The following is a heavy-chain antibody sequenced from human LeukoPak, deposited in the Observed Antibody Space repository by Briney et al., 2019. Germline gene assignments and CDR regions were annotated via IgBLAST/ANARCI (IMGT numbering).Heavy chain of an antibody. J-gene: IGHJ1*01. CDR3: ARDQWPGEWVRGYFHL. D-gene: IGHD5-12*01. CDR1: GYSFTSYV. Sequence: GASVKVSCKASGYSFTSYVMHWVRQAPGQRLEWMGWINAGNGNTKYSQKFQGRVTITRDTSASTAYMELSSLRSEDTAVYYCARDQWPGEWVRGYFHLWGQGTLVTVSS. CDR2: INAGNGNT. V-gene: IGHV1-3*01.